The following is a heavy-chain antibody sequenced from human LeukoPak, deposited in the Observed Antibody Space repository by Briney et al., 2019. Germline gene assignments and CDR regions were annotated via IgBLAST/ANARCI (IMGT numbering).Heavy chain of an antibody. CDR2: ISHSGST. CDR1: GGSFGAYY. CDR3: AGPGAGDLDY. D-gene: IGHD3-10*01. Sequence: PSETLSLTCAVYGGSFGAYYWSWIRQPPGKGLEWIGEISHSGSTNYNPSLKSRVTISVDTSKNHFSLKLSSVTAADTAVYYCAGPGAGDLDYWGQGTLVTVSS. J-gene: IGHJ4*02. V-gene: IGHV4-34*01.